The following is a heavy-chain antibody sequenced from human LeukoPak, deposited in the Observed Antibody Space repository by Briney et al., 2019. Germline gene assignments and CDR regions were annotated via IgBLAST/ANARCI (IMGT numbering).Heavy chain of an antibody. D-gene: IGHD6-19*01. CDR2: IYSGGST. J-gene: IGHJ4*02. CDR1: GFTVSSNY. CDR3: ARGYSSGYYFDY. V-gene: IGHV3-66*01. Sequence: GGSLRLSCAASGFTVSSNYMSWVRQAPGKGLEWVSVIYSGGSTYYADSVKGRFTISRDNSKNALYLQMNSLRAEDTAVYYCARGYSSGYYFDYWGQGTLVTVSS.